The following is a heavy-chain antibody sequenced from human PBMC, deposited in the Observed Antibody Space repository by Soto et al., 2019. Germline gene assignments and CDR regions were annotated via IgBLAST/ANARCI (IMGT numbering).Heavy chain of an antibody. V-gene: IGHV1-18*01. CDR2: SSTYNGNT. CDR1: GYTFTSHD. D-gene: IGHD2-8*01. J-gene: IGHJ4*02. Sequence: QVQLVQSGAEGKKPVASVKVSCKASGYTFTSHDLSWVRQAPGQGLEWMGWSSTYNGNTNYAQKLQGRVTMTTDEYTSTAYMELRSLRSDDTAVYYCARGMVQPLDYWGQGTVVTVSS. CDR3: ARGMVQPLDY.